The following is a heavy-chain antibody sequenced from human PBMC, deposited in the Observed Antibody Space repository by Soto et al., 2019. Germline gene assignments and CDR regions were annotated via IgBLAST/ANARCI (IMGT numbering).Heavy chain of an antibody. D-gene: IGHD1-7*01. J-gene: IGHJ6*02. CDR2: INPSGGST. V-gene: IGHV1-46*01. CDR3: ARDALTGTDTPLYYGMDV. CDR1: GYTFTSYY. Sequence: VKVSCKASGYTFTSYYMHWVRQAPGQGLEWMGIINPSGGSTSYAQKFQGRVTMTRDTSTSTVYMELSSLRSEDTAVYYCARDALTGTDTPLYYGMDVWGQGTTVTVSS.